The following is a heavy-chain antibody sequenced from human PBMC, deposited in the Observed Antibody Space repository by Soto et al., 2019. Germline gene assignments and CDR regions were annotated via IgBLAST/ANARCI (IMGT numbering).Heavy chain of an antibody. CDR1: GGTFSSYA. J-gene: IGHJ6*02. D-gene: IGHD6-19*01. Sequence: QVQLVQSGAEVKKPGSSVKVSCKASGGTFSSYAISWVRQAPGQGLEWMGGIIPIFGTANYAQKFQGRVTITADESTSTAYMELSSLRSEDTAVYYCARNSQWLVGGDYYYCGMDVWGQGTTVTVSS. CDR3: ARNSQWLVGGDYYYCGMDV. V-gene: IGHV1-69*01. CDR2: IIPIFGTA.